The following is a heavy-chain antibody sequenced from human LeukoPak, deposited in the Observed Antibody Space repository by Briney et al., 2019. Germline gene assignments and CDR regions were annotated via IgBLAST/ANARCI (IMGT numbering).Heavy chain of an antibody. Sequence: PGGSLRLSCEASGFTFFNYGVHWVRQAPGKGLEWVSLISYDGGNQKYADSVKGRFTISRDNSKNTVYLQLNSLRAEDTAVYYCAKDRRMMSAYYGMDVWGQGTTAIVSS. V-gene: IGHV3-30*18. CDR2: ISYDGGNQ. CDR1: GFTFFNYG. J-gene: IGHJ6*02. CDR3: AKDRRMMSAYYGMDV. D-gene: IGHD3-16*01.